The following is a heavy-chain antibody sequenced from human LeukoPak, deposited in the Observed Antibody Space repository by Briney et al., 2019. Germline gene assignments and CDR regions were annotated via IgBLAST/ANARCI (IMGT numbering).Heavy chain of an antibody. Sequence: PGRSLRLSCAASGFTFSSYGMHWVRQAPGKGLVWVSRINSDGSSTFYADSVKGRFTISRDNAKNTLYLQMNSLRAEDTAVYYCARGWAGGFDHWGQGTLVTVSS. D-gene: IGHD1-26*01. J-gene: IGHJ4*02. CDR2: INSDGSST. CDR1: GFTFSSYG. V-gene: IGHV3-74*01. CDR3: ARGWAGGFDH.